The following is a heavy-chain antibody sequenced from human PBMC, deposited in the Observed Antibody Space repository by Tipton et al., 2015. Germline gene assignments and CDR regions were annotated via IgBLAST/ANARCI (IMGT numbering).Heavy chain of an antibody. CDR3: AREGDVVMFYFDTGGYSYFDY. CDR2: ISAYNGNT. D-gene: IGHD3-22*01. Sequence: QLVQSGAEVKKPGASMKVSCKVSTKSFKIYGFNWVRQAPGHGLEWMGWISAYNGNTNYAQKFQGRVTLTTDTTTTTVYMELRNLTSDDTAVYYCAREGDVVMFYFDTGGYSYFDYWGQGTLVTVSS. V-gene: IGHV1-18*01. J-gene: IGHJ4*02. CDR1: TKSFKIYG.